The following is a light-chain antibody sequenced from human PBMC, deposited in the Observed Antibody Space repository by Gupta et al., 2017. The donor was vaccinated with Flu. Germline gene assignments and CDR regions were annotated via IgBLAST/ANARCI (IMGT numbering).Light chain of an antibody. V-gene: IGKV1-39*01. CDR3: QQCYSTPLT. CDR2: AAS. CDR1: QSISSY. Sequence: DIQMTQSPSSLSASVGDRVTITCLASQSISSYLNWYQQKPGKAPKLLIYAASSLQSGVPSRFSGSGSGTDFTLTISSLQPEDFATYYCQQCYSTPLTFGQGTXLEIK. J-gene: IGKJ5*01.